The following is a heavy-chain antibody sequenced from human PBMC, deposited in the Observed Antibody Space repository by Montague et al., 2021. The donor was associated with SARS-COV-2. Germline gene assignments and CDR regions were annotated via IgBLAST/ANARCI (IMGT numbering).Heavy chain of an antibody. CDR1: GFTFSSYA. CDR2: ISYDGSNK. CDR3: ARDFSFWVRGVYYYYGMDV. Sequence: SLRLSCAASGFTFSSYAMHWVRQAPGKGLEWVAVISYDGSNKYYADSVEGRFTISRDNSKNTLYLQMNSLRAEDTAVYYCARDFSFWVRGVYYYYGMDVWGQGTTVTVSS. D-gene: IGHD3-10*01. V-gene: IGHV3-30*04. J-gene: IGHJ6*02.